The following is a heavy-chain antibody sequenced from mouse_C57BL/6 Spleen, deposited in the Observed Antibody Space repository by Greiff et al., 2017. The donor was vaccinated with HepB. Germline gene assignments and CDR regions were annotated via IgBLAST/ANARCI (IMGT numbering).Heavy chain of an antibody. D-gene: IGHD2-1*01. V-gene: IGHV3-6*01. Sequence: EVQLQESGPGLVKPSQSLSLTCSVTGYSITSGYYWNWIRQFPGNKLEWMGYISYDGSNNYNPSLKNRISITRDTSKNQFFLKLNSVTTEDTATYYCARVYYTDWYFDVWGTGTTVTVSS. CDR2: ISYDGSN. J-gene: IGHJ1*03. CDR3: ARVYYTDWYFDV. CDR1: GYSITSGYY.